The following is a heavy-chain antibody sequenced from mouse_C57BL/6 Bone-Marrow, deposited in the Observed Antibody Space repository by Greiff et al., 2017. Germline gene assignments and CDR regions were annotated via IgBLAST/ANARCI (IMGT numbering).Heavy chain of an antibody. CDR3: ATTMVYYYAMDY. J-gene: IGHJ4*01. Sequence: VQLQQPGAELVMPGASVKLSCKASGYTFTSYWMHWVKQRPGQGLEWIGEIDPSDSYTNYNQKFKGKSTLTVAKSSSTAYMQLSSLTSEDSAVYYCATTMVYYYAMDYWGQGTSVTVSS. D-gene: IGHD2-2*01. CDR2: IDPSDSYT. V-gene: IGHV1-69*01. CDR1: GYTFTSYW.